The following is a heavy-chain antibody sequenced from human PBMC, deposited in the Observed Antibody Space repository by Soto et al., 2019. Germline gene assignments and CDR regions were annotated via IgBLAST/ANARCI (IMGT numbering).Heavy chain of an antibody. CDR1: GGSLSNYG. CDR3: ARGDATKIVVTTYYAMDV. Sequence: VASVKVSCKASGGSLSNYGISWVRQAPGQGLEWMGGIIPVFGTANYAQKFQGRVTITADESTNIVYMDVTSLRSEDTAVYHCARGDATKIVVTTYYAMDVWGQGTTVTVSS. CDR2: IIPVFGTA. J-gene: IGHJ6*02. D-gene: IGHD4-17*01. V-gene: IGHV1-69*13.